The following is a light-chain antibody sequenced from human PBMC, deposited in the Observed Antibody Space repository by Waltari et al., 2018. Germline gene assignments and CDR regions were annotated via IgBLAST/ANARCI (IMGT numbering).Light chain of an antibody. CDR2: YDR. CDR1: NIGPNR. CDR3: HVWHPHVDPGV. V-gene: IGLV3-21*04. J-gene: IGLJ1*01. Sequence: SYVVTQPPSVSVAPGETATITCGGANIGPNRVHWHQQKAGQAPVLVIFYDRDRPSGIPDRFSGSNSGNTATLTISRVEAGDEARYYCHVWHPHVDPGVFGTGTEVTVL.